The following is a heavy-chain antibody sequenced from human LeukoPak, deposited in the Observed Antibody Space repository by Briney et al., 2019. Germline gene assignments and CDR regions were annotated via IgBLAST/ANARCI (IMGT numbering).Heavy chain of an antibody. CDR3: TPDYGASAHRVDY. CDR2: ISYDGSNK. CDR1: GFTFSSYA. J-gene: IGHJ4*02. V-gene: IGHV3-30-3*01. Sequence: QPGGSLRLSCAASGFTFSSYAMHWVRQAPGKGLEWVAVISYDGSNKYYADSVKGRFTISRDNSKNTLYLQMNSLRAEDTAVYYCTPDYGASAHRVDYWGQGTLVTVSS. D-gene: IGHD4-17*01.